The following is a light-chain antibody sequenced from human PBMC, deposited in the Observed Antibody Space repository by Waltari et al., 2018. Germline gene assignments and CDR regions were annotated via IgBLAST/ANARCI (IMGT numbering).Light chain of an antibody. CDR1: SLRSYY. V-gene: IGLV3-19*01. CDR2: GKN. Sequence: SSELTQDPAVSVAFGQTVRITCQGDSLRSYYASWYQQKPGQAPVLVIYGKNHRPSGIPDRFSGASSGNTASLTITGAQAEDEADYYCNSRDSSGNPVVFGGGTKLTVL. J-gene: IGLJ2*01. CDR3: NSRDSSGNPVV.